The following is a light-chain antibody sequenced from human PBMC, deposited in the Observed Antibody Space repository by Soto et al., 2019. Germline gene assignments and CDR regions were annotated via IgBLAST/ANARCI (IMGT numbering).Light chain of an antibody. Sequence: QSALTQPPSASGSPGQSVTISCTGTSSDVGGYNYVSWYRQHPGKAPQLIIYDVNKRPSGVPDRFSGSKSGNTATLTVSGLQAEDEADYFCNSYGGTNNYVVFGGGTTLTVL. CDR2: DVN. V-gene: IGLV2-8*01. CDR3: NSYGGTNNYVV. CDR1: SSDVGGYNY. J-gene: IGLJ2*01.